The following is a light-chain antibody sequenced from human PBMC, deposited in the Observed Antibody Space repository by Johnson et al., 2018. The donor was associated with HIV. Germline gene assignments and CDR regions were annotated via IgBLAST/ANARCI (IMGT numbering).Light chain of an antibody. V-gene: IGLV1-51*01. CDR3: GTWDSSLSDGLPYV. Sequence: QSVLTQPPSVSAAPGQKVTISCSGSSSNIGNNYVSWYQQLPGTAPKLLIYDNNKRPSGIPDRFSGSKSGTSATLGITGLQTGDEADYYCGTWDSSLSDGLPYVFGTGTKVTVL. CDR1: SSNIGNNY. CDR2: DNN. J-gene: IGLJ1*01.